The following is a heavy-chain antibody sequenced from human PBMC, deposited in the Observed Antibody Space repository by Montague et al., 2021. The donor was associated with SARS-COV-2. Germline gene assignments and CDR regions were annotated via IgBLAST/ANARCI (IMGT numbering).Heavy chain of an antibody. CDR1: GFSFSGYA. V-gene: IGHV3-23*03. CDR3: AKPGPFAFYFES. Sequence: SLRLSCAASGFSFSGYAMNWVRQAPGKGLEWTSVIYSGGDSTYYADSVRGRFTISRDDSKNTLFLHLNNLSAEDTAIYYCAKPGPFAFYFESWGQGTLVTVSS. D-gene: IGHD3-10*01. J-gene: IGHJ4*02. CDR2: IYSGGDST.